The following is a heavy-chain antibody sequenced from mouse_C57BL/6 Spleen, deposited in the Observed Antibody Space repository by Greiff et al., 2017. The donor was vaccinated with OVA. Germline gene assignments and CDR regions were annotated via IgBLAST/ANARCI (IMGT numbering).Heavy chain of an antibody. V-gene: IGHV1-55*01. Sequence: QVQLQQPGAELVRPGASVKMSCKASGYTFTSYWLTWVKQRPGQGLEWIGDIYPGSGSTNYTEKFKGKATLTVATSSSTAYMQLSSLTSEDSAVYYGARGGSGDAMDYWGQGTSVTVSS. CDR3: ARGGSGDAMDY. CDR1: GYTFTSYW. CDR2: IYPGSGST. J-gene: IGHJ4*01.